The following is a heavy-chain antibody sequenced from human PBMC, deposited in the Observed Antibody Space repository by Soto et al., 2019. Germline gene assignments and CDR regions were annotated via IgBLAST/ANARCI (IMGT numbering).Heavy chain of an antibody. CDR1: GFTFSGSA. D-gene: IGHD6-6*01. Sequence: GGSLRLSCAASGFTFSGSAMHWVRQASGKGLEWVGRIRSKANSYATAYAASVKGRFTISRDDSKNTAYLQMNSLKTEDTAVYYCTTLVSRPHYYYYGMDVWGQGT. CDR3: TTLVSRPHYYYYGMDV. V-gene: IGHV3-73*01. CDR2: IRSKANSYAT. J-gene: IGHJ6*02.